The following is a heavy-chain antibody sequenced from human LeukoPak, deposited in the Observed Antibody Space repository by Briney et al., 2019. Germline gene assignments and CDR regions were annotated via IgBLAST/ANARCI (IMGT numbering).Heavy chain of an antibody. D-gene: IGHD2-2*02. CDR1: GYTFTGCY. Sequence: ASVKVSCKASGYTFTGCYMHWVRQAPGQGLEWMGWINPNSGGTNYAQKFQGRVTMTRDTSISTAYMELSRLRSDDTAVYYCARVRTPVSIVVPAAIHNWFDPWGQGTLVTVSS. J-gene: IGHJ5*02. V-gene: IGHV1-2*02. CDR3: ARVRTPVSIVVPAAIHNWFDP. CDR2: INPNSGGT.